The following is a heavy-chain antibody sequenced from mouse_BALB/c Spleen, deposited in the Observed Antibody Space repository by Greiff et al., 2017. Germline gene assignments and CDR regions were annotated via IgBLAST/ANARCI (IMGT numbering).Heavy chain of an antibody. J-gene: IGHJ4*01. CDR2: ISNGGGST. CDR1: GFTFSSYT. CDR3: AREITTAMDY. D-gene: IGHD2-4*01. Sequence: EVKVVESGGGLVQPGGSLKLSCAASGFTFSSYTMSWVRQTPEKRLEWVAYISNGGGSTYYPDTVKGRFTISRDNPKNTLFLQMTSLRSEDTAMYYCAREITTAMDYWGQGTSVTVSS. V-gene: IGHV5-12-2*01.